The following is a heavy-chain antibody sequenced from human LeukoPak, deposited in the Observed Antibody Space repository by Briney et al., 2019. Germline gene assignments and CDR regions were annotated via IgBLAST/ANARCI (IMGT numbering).Heavy chain of an antibody. CDR3: ASANYYGSGSYYNAPFDY. Sequence: GGSLRLYCAASGFTFSSYAMHWVRQAPGKGLEWVAVISYDGSNKYYADSVKGRFTISRDNSKNTLYLQMNSLRAEDTAVYYCASANYYGSGSYYNAPFDYWGQGTLVTVSS. V-gene: IGHV3-30-3*01. CDR2: ISYDGSNK. CDR1: GFTFSSYA. D-gene: IGHD3-10*01. J-gene: IGHJ4*02.